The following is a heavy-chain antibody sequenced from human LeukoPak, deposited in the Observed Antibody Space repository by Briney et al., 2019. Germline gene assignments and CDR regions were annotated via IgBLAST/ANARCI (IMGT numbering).Heavy chain of an antibody. CDR1: GGSFSGYY. CDR2: IFYSGST. V-gene: IGHV4-34*12. D-gene: IGHD3-10*01. CDR3: AKSNGYGLVDI. Sequence: SETLSLTCAVYGGSFSGYYWGWVRQPPGKGLEWIGNIFYSGSTYYSPSLKSRVTISLDTSRNQFSLKLNSVTAADTAVYYCAKSNGYGLVDIWGQGTMVTVSS. J-gene: IGHJ3*02.